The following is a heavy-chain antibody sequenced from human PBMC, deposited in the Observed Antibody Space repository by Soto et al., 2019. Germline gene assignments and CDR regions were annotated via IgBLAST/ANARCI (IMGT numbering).Heavy chain of an antibody. V-gene: IGHV1-46*01. Sequence: ASVKVSCKASGYTFTSYYMHWVRQAPGQGLEWMGIINPSGGSTSYAQKFQGRVTISADKSINTAYLQWSGLKASDTAMYFCARPFDTSGWYDYWGQGTLVTVSS. D-gene: IGHD6-19*01. J-gene: IGHJ4*02. CDR2: INPSGGST. CDR1: GYTFTSYY. CDR3: ARPFDTSGWYDY.